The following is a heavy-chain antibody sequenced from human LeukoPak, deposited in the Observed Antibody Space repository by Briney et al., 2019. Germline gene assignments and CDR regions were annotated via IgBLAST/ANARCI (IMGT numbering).Heavy chain of an antibody. CDR3: AKDLAATWAFDI. J-gene: IGHJ3*02. CDR1: GFTFSNYA. CDR2: ISASGGNT. Sequence: GGSLRLSCATSGFTFSNYAMSWIRQAPEKGLEWVSTISASGGNTYYADSVRGRFTISRDSSKNTLYLQMNSLRAKDTAVYYCAKDLAATWAFDIWGRGTRVTVSS. D-gene: IGHD6-13*01. V-gene: IGHV3-23*01.